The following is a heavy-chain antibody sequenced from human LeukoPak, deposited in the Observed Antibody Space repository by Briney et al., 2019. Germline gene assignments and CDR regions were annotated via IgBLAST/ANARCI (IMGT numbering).Heavy chain of an antibody. V-gene: IGHV1-18*01. CDR2: ISAYKGDT. Sequence: ASVPVSRKTSRYTLTNYGLAWLRQAPGQGREWMGGISAYKGDTRYAQKFQGRVTMSTDTSTTTAYMELGSLRSDDTAVYYCAKDYLPVGTPGNYFDYWGQGTLVTVSS. CDR3: AKDYLPVGTPGNYFDY. CDR1: RYTLTNYG. D-gene: IGHD4-23*01. J-gene: IGHJ4*02.